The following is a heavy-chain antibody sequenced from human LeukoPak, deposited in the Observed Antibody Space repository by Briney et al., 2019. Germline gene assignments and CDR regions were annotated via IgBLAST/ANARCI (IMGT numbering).Heavy chain of an antibody. V-gene: IGHV1-2*02. CDR1: GYTFTGYY. D-gene: IGHD3-22*01. CDR3: AREAVIQTRDRELYYYDSSGSASAALFDY. CDR2: INPNSGGT. Sequence: ASVKVSCKASGYTFTGYYMHWVRQAPGQGLEWMGWINPNSGGTNYAQKFQGRVTMTRDTSISTAYMELSRLRSDDAAVYYCAREAVIQTRDRELYYYDSSGSASAALFDYWGQGTLVTVSS. J-gene: IGHJ4*02.